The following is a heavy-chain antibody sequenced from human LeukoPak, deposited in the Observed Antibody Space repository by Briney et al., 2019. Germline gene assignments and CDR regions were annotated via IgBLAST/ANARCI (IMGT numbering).Heavy chain of an antibody. J-gene: IGHJ4*02. CDR2: ISYDGSNK. CDR1: GFTFSSYA. CDR3: ARDPGTLGDYYFDY. D-gene: IGHD2-21*02. Sequence: GRSLRLSCAASGFTFSSYAMHWVRQAPGKGLEWVAVISYDGSNKYYAGSVKGRFTISRDNSKNTLYLQMNSLRAEDTAVYYCARDPGTLGDYYFDYWGQGTLVTVSS. V-gene: IGHV3-30-3*01.